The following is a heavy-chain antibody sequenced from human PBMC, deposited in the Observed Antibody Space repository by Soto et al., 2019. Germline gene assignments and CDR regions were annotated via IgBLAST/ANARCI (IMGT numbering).Heavy chain of an antibody. CDR1: GDSISTGGFY. CDR2: IYRSGNA. V-gene: IGHV4-31*03. D-gene: IGHD3-3*01. CDR3: ARKNDFSSASYYYPALDV. Sequence: QVQLQESGPGLVKPSQTLSLTCTVSGDSISTGGFYWSWIRQRPGKGLEWMGYIYRSGNAYYTPSPEPRLTQSMATSNNKFGLKVASVTAADTAVYSCARKNDFSSASYYYPALDVWGQGPTVIVSS. J-gene: IGHJ6*02.